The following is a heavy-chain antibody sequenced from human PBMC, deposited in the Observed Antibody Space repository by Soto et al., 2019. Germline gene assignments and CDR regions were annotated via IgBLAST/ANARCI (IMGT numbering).Heavy chain of an antibody. Sequence: GGSLRLSCAASGFTFSYYYMSWVRQAPGKGLEWVSYISSSSSYTNYADSVKGRFTISRDNAKNSLYLQMNSLRAEDTAVYYCARAIVGATLGYWGQGTLVTVSS. CDR1: GFTFSYYY. V-gene: IGHV3-11*06. CDR3: ARAIVGATLGY. D-gene: IGHD1-26*01. J-gene: IGHJ4*02. CDR2: ISSSSSYT.